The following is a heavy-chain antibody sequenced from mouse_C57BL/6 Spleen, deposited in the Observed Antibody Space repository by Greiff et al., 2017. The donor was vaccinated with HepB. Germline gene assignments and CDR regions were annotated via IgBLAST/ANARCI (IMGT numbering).Heavy chain of an antibody. V-gene: IGHV1-69*01. D-gene: IGHD3-2*02. J-gene: IGHJ3*01. CDR2: IDPSDSYT. CDR3: ARWGTQTAQAGFAY. Sequence: VQLQQPGAELVMPGASVKLSCKASGYTFTSYWMHWVKQRPGQGLEWIGEIDPSDSYTNYNQKFKGKSTLTVDKSSSTAYMQLSSLTSEDSAVYYCARWGTQTAQAGFAYWGQGTLVTVSA. CDR1: GYTFTSYW.